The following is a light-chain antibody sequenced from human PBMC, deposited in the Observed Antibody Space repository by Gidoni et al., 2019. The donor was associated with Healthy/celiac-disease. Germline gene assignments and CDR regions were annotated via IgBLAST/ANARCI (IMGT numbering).Light chain of an antibody. J-gene: IGLJ2*01. Sequence: QSALTQPASVSGSPGQSITISCTGTSSDVGGYNYVSWYQQHPGKAPKLMIYDVSNRPSGVSNLFSGSKSGNTASLTISGLQAEDEADYYCSSYTSSSIPVVFGGGTKLTVL. CDR2: DVS. CDR1: SSDVGGYNY. CDR3: SSYTSSSIPVV. V-gene: IGLV2-14*01.